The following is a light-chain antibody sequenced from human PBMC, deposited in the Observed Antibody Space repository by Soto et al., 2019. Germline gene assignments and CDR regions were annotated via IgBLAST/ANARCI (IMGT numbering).Light chain of an antibody. CDR1: QGISNY. CDR2: KAS. J-gene: IGKJ1*01. V-gene: IGKV1-5*03. CDR3: QQYETFSGT. Sequence: DIQMTQSPSSLSASVGDRVTITCRASQGISNYLAWYQQKPGKVPKLLIYKASTLKSGVPSRFSGSGSGTEITVTISSLQPDDFATYYCQQYETFSGTFGPGTKVDI.